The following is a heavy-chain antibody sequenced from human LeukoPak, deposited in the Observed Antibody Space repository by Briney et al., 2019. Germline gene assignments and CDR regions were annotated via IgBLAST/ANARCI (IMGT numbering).Heavy chain of an antibody. Sequence: PGGSLRLSCAASGFTFSSYEMNWVRQAPGKGLEWVSYISSSGSTMYYADSVKGRFTISRDNAKNSLYLQMNSLRAEDTAVYYCARVGYSSGWYDGYYFDYWGQGTLVTVSS. V-gene: IGHV3-48*03. D-gene: IGHD6-19*01. J-gene: IGHJ4*02. CDR1: GFTFSSYE. CDR2: ISSSGSTM. CDR3: ARVGYSSGWYDGYYFDY.